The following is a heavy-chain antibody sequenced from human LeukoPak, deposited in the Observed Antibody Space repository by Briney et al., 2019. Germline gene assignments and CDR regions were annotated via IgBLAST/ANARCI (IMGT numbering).Heavy chain of an antibody. D-gene: IGHD7-27*01. CDR2: ISGSAGST. CDR3: ARDGEPRYWGSGYYYGMDV. CDR1: GFNVGTYA. V-gene: IGHV3-23*01. J-gene: IGHJ6*02. Sequence: GGSLRLSCAASGFNVGTYAMNWVRQAPGKGLEWVSSISGSAGSTYYADSVNGRFTLSRDNSKHTLSLQMNSLRADDTAVYYCARDGEPRYWGSGYYYGMDVWGQGATVTVS.